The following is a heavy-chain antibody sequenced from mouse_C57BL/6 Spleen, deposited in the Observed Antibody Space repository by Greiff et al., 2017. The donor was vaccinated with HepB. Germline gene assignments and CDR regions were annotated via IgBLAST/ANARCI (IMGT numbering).Heavy chain of an antibody. Sequence: EVKLVESGGGLVQPGGSLSLSCAASGFTFTDYYMSWVRQPPGKALEWLGFIRNKANGYTTEYSASVKGRFTISRDNSQSILYLQMNALRAEDSATYYCARYMGGYDYWYFDVWGTGTTVTVSS. CDR2: IRNKANGYTT. J-gene: IGHJ1*03. CDR1: GFTFTDYY. D-gene: IGHD2-2*01. V-gene: IGHV7-3*01. CDR3: ARYMGGYDYWYFDV.